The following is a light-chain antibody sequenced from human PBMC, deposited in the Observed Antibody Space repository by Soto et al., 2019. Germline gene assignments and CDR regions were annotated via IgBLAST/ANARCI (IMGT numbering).Light chain of an antibody. CDR1: SSDVGNYNY. V-gene: IGLV2-11*01. CDR3: CSFAGSPYV. CDR2: DVN. Sequence: QSALTQPRSVSGSPGQSVTISCTGTSSDVGNYNYVSWYQHHPGKAPKLIISDVNKRPSGVPDRFSGSKSGSTASLTISGLQAEDEAVYYCCSFAGSPYVFGTGTKVTVL. J-gene: IGLJ1*01.